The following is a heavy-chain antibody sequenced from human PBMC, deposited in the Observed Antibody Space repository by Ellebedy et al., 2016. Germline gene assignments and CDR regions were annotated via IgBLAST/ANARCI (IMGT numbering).Heavy chain of an antibody. CDR1: GFTFSDYY. V-gene: IGHV3-11*05. CDR2: ISSSSSYT. CDR3: AREPIVVVTATPWDWYFDL. Sequence: GGSLRLSXAASGFTFSDYYMSWIRQAPGKGLEWVSYISSSSSYTNYADSVKGRFTISRDNAKNSLYLQMNSLRAEDTAVYYCAREPIVVVTATPWDWYFDLWGRGTLVTVSS. D-gene: IGHD2-21*02. J-gene: IGHJ2*01.